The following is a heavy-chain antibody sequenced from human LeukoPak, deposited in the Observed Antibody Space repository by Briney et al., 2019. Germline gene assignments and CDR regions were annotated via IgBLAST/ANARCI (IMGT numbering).Heavy chain of an antibody. CDR3: ATSYYDSTLWD. V-gene: IGHV3-53*01. D-gene: IGHD3-22*01. J-gene: IGHJ4*02. CDR1: GFSASSNY. CDR2: IYSCGST. Sequence: RGCLRLSCAASGFSASSNYMSWVRQAPGKGLEWVSVIYSCGSTYYADSVKGRFTISRDNSKNTLYLQMSSLRAEDTAVYYCATSYYDSTLWDWGQGTLVTVSS.